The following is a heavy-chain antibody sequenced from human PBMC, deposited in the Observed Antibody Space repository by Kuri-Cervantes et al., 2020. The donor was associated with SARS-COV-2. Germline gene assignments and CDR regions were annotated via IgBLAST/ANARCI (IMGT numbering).Heavy chain of an antibody. D-gene: IGHD2-8*01. J-gene: IGHJ3*02. CDR1: AGSMSSSSHY. CDR2: IYYSGSA. Sequence: GSLRLSCSVSAGSMSSSSHYWGWIRQSPEKGLEWIGSIYYSGSAYYNPSLKSRVTISVDTSKNQFSLKLSSVTAADTAVYYCARAIDLVYAIGGRAFDIWGQGTMVTVSS. V-gene: IGHV4-39*01. CDR3: ARAIDLVYAIGGRAFDI.